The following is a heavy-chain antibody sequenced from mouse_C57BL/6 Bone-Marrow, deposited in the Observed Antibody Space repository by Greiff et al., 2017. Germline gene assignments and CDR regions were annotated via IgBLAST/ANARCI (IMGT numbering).Heavy chain of an antibody. CDR2: IWTGGGT. CDR1: GFSLTSHA. V-gene: IGHV2-9-1*01. Sequence: VKLMESGPGLVAPSQSLSITCTVSGFSLTSHAISWVRQPPGKGLEWLGVIWTGGGTNYNSALKSRLSISKDNSKSQVFLKMNSLQTDDTARYYCARSLPYYYGSSYWYFDVWGTGTTVTVSS. CDR3: ARSLPYYYGSSYWYFDV. J-gene: IGHJ1*03. D-gene: IGHD1-1*01.